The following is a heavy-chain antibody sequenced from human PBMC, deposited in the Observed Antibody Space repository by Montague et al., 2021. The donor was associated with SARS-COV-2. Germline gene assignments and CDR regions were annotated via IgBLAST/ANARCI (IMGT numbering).Heavy chain of an antibody. Sequence: SLRLSCAASGFTFSSYAMHLFRQAPGKGLEWVAVISYDGSNKYYLDSVKGRFSISRDNSKNTLYLQMNSLRAEDTAVYYCARQLIVFVPAAPGSPTHETYDYAMDVWGQGPTVTVSS. CDR2: ISYDGSNK. V-gene: IGHV3-30*04. CDR1: GFTFSSYA. J-gene: IGHJ6*02. CDR3: ARQLIVFVPAAPGSPTHETYDYAMDV. D-gene: IGHD2-2*01.